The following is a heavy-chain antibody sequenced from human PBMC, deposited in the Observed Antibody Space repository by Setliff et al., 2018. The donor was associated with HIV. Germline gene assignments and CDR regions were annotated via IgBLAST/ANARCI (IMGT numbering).Heavy chain of an antibody. CDR3: AKDGKQWLVHSYYFDY. J-gene: IGHJ4*02. CDR1: GFTFSSYA. Sequence: GGSLRLSCAGSGFTFSSYAMSWVRQAPGKGLEWVSAISGSSGSTNYADSVKGRFTISRDNSKNTLYLQMNSLRAEDTALYYCAKDGKQWLVHSYYFDYWGQGTLVTVS. CDR2: ISGSSGST. V-gene: IGHV3-23*01. D-gene: IGHD6-19*01.